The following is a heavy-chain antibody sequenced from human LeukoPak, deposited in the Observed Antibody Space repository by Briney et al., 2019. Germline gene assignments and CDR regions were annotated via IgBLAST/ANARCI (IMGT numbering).Heavy chain of an antibody. CDR1: GGTFSSYA. V-gene: IGHV1-69*13. CDR3: ARGSRSHGVLDY. D-gene: IGHD1-1*01. Sequence: ASVKVSCKASGGTFSSYAISWVRQAPGQGLEWMGGIIPIFGTANYAQKFQGRVTITADESTSTAYMELSSLRSEDTAVYYCARGSRSHGVLDYWGQEPWSPSPQ. J-gene: IGHJ4*01. CDR2: IIPIFGTA.